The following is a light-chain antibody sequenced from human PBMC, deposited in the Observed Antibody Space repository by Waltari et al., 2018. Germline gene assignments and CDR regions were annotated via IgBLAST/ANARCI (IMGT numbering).Light chain of an antibody. CDR3: HQHNSWPPLS. V-gene: IGKV3-15*01. J-gene: IGKJ4*01. Sequence: EIVMTQSPATLSVSPGERATLPCKASQSVSSNFAWYQQNPGQAPRLLISGASTRATGVPARFSGSGSGTDFTLTISGLQSEDYAVYFCHQHNSWPPLSFGGGTKVEIK. CDR2: GAS. CDR1: QSVSSN.